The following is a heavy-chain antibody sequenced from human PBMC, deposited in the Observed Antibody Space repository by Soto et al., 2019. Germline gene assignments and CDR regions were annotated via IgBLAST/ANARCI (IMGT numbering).Heavy chain of an antibody. CDR2: ISPSGSP. Sequence: SETLSLTCSVSGGSVNSGGYSWSWIRQPPGKGLEWIGFISPSGSPAYNPSLKSRVTISVGRSNNQISLELSSVTAADTAVYFCTRGVLAWGPGTLVTVSS. CDR3: TRGVLA. CDR1: GGSVNSGGYS. D-gene: IGHD2-8*01. J-gene: IGHJ5*02. V-gene: IGHV4-30-2*01.